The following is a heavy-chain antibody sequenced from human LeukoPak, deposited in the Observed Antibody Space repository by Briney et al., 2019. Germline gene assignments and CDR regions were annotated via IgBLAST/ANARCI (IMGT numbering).Heavy chain of an antibody. J-gene: IGHJ4*02. V-gene: IGHV3-48*02. CDR3: ASSGSYRFDY. CDR2: ITASGTAM. Sequence: GGSLRLSCAASGFSFSSYSMNWVRQAPGKGLEWVSHITASGTAMFYADSVKGRFTISRDNAKNSLYLQMNSLRDEDTAVYYCASSGSYRFDYWGQGTLVTVSS. D-gene: IGHD1-26*01. CDR1: GFSFSSYS.